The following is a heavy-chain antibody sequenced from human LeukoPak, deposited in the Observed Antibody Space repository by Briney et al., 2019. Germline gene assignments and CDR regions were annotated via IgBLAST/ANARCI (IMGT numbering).Heavy chain of an antibody. CDR1: GFTFSSYS. CDR3: AREGAYDSSGYYQTDY. J-gene: IGHJ4*02. Sequence: GGSLRLSCAASGFTFSSYSMNWVRQAPGKGLEWVSYISSSGSTIYYADSVKGRFTISRDNAKNSLYLQMNSLRAEDTAVYYCAREGAYDSSGYYQTDYWGQGALVTVSS. CDR2: ISSSGSTI. D-gene: IGHD3-22*01. V-gene: IGHV3-48*04.